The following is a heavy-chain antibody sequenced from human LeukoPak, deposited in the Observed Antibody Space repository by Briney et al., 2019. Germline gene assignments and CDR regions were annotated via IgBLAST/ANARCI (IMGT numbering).Heavy chain of an antibody. CDR2: ISTHNGNT. J-gene: IGHJ4*02. CDR3: ARGRGPYCGGDCPLDY. V-gene: IGHV1-18*01. Sequence: ASVNVSCTASVYTFINYGINWVRQAPGQGLECMGWISTHNGNTNYAQKFHGRVTMTTDTSTSTVYMELRSLRSDDTAVYYCARGRGPYCGGDCPLDYWGQGTLVTVSS. D-gene: IGHD2-21*02. CDR1: VYTFINYG.